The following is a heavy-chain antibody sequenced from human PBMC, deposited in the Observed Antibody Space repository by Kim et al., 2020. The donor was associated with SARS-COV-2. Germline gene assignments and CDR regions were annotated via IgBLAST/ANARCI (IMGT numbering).Heavy chain of an antibody. J-gene: IGHJ3*02. D-gene: IGHD2-15*01. CDR3: TTDRDIVVVVAATDAFDI. V-gene: IGHV3-15*01. Sequence: KGRFTISRDDSKNTLYLQMNSLKTEDTAVYYCTTDRDIVVVVAATDAFDIWGQGTMVTVSS.